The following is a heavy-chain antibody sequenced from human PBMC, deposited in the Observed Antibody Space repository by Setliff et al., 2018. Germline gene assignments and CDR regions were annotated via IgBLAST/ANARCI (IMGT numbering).Heavy chain of an antibody. V-gene: IGHV1-2*02. D-gene: IGHD6-19*01. CDR2: INPNRGAT. CDR3: AKDHDEEPVADEGEGRFDP. CDR1: GYTFSDYY. Sequence: ASVKVSCKTSGYTFSDYYVHWVRQAPGQGLEWMGWINPNRGATNFARRFEGRVTLTRDTSINTAYMELSRLRHDDTAIYYCAKDHDEEPVADEGEGRFDPWGQGTLVT. J-gene: IGHJ5*02.